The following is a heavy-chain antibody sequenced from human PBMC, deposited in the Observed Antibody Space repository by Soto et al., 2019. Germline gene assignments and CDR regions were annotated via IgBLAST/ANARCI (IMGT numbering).Heavy chain of an antibody. CDR1: GYTFTSYG. CDR2: ISAYNGNT. J-gene: IGHJ6*02. CDR3: ARVDGSGSYSYYYGMDV. V-gene: IGHV1-18*01. D-gene: IGHD3-10*01. Sequence: QVQLVQSGAEVKKPGASVKVSCKASGYTFTSYGISWVRQAPGQGLEWMGWISAYNGNTNYAQKLQGRVTMTTDTPTSTAYMELRSLRSDDTAVYYCARVDGSGSYSYYYGMDVWGQGTTVTVSS.